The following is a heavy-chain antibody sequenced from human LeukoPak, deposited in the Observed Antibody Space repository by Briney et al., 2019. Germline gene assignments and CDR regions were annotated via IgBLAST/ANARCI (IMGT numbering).Heavy chain of an antibody. CDR1: GFTVSSNY. CDR3: ARASDYDSFFWPY. Sequence: PGGSLRLSCAASGFTVSSNYMSWVRQAPGEGLEWVSVIYSGGSTYYADSVKGRFTISRDNSKNTLYLQMNSLRAEDTAVYYCARASDYDSFFWPYWGQGTLVTVSS. D-gene: IGHD5-12*01. CDR2: IYSGGST. J-gene: IGHJ4*02. V-gene: IGHV3-53*01.